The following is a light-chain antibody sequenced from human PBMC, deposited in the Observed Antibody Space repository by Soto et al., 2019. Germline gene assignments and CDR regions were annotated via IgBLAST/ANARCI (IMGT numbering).Light chain of an antibody. J-gene: IGLJ1*01. V-gene: IGLV2-14*01. CDR2: EVN. CDR1: GSGVGAYTS. CDR3: SSYTSDNRDYV. Sequence: QSVLTQPASVSGSPGQSITISCTGTGSGVGAYTSVSWYQHHPGKAPKVIIYEVNKRPSGISNRFSGSKSVNTASLTISGLQPDDEAHYYCSSYTSDNRDYVFGTGTKVTVL.